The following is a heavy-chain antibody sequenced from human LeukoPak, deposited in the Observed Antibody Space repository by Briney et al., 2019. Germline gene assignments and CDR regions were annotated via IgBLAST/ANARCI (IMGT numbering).Heavy chain of an antibody. CDR1: GYTFTGYY. J-gene: IGHJ4*02. Sequence: GASVKVSCKASGYTFTGYYMHWVRQAPGQGLEWMGWINPNSGGTNYAQKFQGGVTMTRDTSISTAYMELSRLRSDDTGVYYCAREVGGIADYWGQGTLVTVSS. D-gene: IGHD2-21*01. V-gene: IGHV1-2*02. CDR2: INPNSGGT. CDR3: AREVGGIADY.